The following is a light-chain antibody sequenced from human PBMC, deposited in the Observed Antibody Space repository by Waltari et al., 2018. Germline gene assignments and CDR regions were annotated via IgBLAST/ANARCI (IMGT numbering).Light chain of an antibody. J-gene: IGKJ2*01. CDR2: HAS. CDR3: HQYNNWPLYT. V-gene: IGKV3-15*01. Sequence: EIVMTQFPRTLSVSPGERVTLSCRASQRIGGNLAWYQQKPGQAPRLLLYHASTRATGVPARFGGSASGSDFYPTISSMQSEDYAVYYCHQYNNWPLYTFGQGTKLEIK. CDR1: QRIGGN.